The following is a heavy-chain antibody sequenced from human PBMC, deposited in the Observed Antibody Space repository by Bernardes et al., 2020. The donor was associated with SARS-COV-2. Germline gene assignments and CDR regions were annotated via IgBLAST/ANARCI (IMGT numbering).Heavy chain of an antibody. CDR1: GFTLSRPW. CDR3: ARDLGYCTNGVCSP. Sequence: GGDLSPSRAASGFTLSRPWLHWGRPAPGKGRGWGSRINPDGGSTSDADSVKGRFTISRDNAKNMLFLQMSGLRAEDTAMYYCARDLGYCTNGVCSPWGQGTLVTVSS. V-gene: IGHV3-74*01. D-gene: IGHD2-8*01. CDR2: INPDGGST. J-gene: IGHJ5*02.